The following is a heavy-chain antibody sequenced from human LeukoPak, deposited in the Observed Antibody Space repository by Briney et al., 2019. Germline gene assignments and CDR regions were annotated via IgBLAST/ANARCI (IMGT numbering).Heavy chain of an antibody. D-gene: IGHD4-17*01. Sequence: GGSLRLSCAASGFISSSYWMHWVRQPPGKGLVYIACIHTDGFSTSYADSVKGRFTISRDNAKNTLYLQMNSLRAEDTAVYYCARSRTYGDYGRGLDYWGQGTLVTVSS. CDR2: IHTDGFST. V-gene: IGHV3-74*01. CDR3: ARSRTYGDYGRGLDY. CDR1: GFISSSYW. J-gene: IGHJ4*02.